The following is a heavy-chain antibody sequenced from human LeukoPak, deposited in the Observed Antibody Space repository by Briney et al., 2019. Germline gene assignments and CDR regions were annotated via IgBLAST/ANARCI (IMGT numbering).Heavy chain of an antibody. J-gene: IGHJ4*02. Sequence: GGSLRLSCAASGFTFTNAWMSWVRQAPGKGLEWVGRIKSKTDGGTTDYAAPVKGRFTISRDDSKNTLYLHMDSLKTEDTAVYYCTTPDTAGIDYWGQGTLVTVSS. CDR3: TTPDTAGIDY. CDR1: GFTFTNAW. V-gene: IGHV3-15*01. D-gene: IGHD5-18*01. CDR2: IKSKTDGGTT.